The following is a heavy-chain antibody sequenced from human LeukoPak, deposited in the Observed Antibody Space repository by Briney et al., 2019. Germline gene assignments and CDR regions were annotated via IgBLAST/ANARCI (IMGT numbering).Heavy chain of an antibody. CDR1: GDSISIYY. V-gene: IGHV4-59*01. Sequence: SETLSLTCSVSGDSISIYYWSWIRQPPGKGLEWIGYIYNSGSTNYNPSLKSRVTISVDTSKNQFSLKLTSVTAADKAVYYCARDRELGYWGQGTLVTVSS. CDR3: ARDRELGY. CDR2: IYNSGST. D-gene: IGHD3-10*01. J-gene: IGHJ4*02.